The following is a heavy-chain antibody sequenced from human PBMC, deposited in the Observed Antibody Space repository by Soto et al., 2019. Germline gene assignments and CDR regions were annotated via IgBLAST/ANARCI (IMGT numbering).Heavy chain of an antibody. CDR2: IYYSGST. CDR1: GGSISSSY. Sequence: SETLSLSCTVSGGSISSSYWSWIRQPPGKGLEWIGYIYYSGSTNYNPSLKSRVTISVDTSKIHFSLNLSSVTAADTAVYYCARTRYRVSTSYYLDYWGQGTLVTVS. J-gene: IGHJ4*02. CDR3: ARTRYRVSTSYYLDY. V-gene: IGHV4-59*01. D-gene: IGHD2-2*01.